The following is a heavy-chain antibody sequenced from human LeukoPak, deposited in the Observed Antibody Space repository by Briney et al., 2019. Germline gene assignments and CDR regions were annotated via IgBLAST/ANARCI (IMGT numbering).Heavy chain of an antibody. V-gene: IGHV3-7*01. CDR2: IKQDGSEK. J-gene: IGHJ4*02. Sequence: GGSLRLSCAASGSTFSSYWMSWVRQAPGKGLEWVANIKQDGSEKYYVDSVKGRFTISRDNAKNSLYLQMNSLRAEDTAVYYCAGLATVTTFYYFDYWGQGTLVTVSS. CDR3: AGLATVTTFYYFDY. CDR1: GSTFSSYW. D-gene: IGHD4-17*01.